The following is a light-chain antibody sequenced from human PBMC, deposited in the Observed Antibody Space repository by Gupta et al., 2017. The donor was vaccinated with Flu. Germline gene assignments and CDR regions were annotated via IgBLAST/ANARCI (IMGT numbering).Light chain of an antibody. V-gene: IGKV1-39*01. J-gene: IGKJ4*01. Sequence: DIHMTQSPSSLSASVGDRVTITCRASQSISSYLHWYQQKPGKAPKLLIYAASSLQSGVPSRFSGSGSGTDFTLTISSLQPEDFATYYCQHSYSTPLTFGGGTKVEIK. CDR3: QHSYSTPLT. CDR2: AAS. CDR1: QSISSY.